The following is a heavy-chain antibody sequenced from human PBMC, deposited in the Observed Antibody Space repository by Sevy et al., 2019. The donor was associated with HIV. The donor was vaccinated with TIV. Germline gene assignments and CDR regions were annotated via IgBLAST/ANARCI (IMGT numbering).Heavy chain of an antibody. D-gene: IGHD5-12*01. CDR3: ARAVVEISTWRSDY. V-gene: IGHV3-21*01. Sequence: GGSLRLSCAASGFTFSSYRMTWVRQAPGKGLEWVSCISSTSGYINYADSVKGRFTFSRDNAKNLLYLQMDSLRAEDTAVYYCARAVVEISTWRSDYWGQGTLVTVSS. CDR1: GFTFSSYR. J-gene: IGHJ4*02. CDR2: ISSTSGYI.